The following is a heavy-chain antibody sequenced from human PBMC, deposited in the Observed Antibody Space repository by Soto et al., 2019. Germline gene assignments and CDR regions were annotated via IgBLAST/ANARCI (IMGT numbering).Heavy chain of an antibody. CDR1: DGSVTSANYY. CDR2: IYYTGTT. J-gene: IGHJ3*01. D-gene: IGHD3-22*01. Sequence: SETLSLTCSVADGSVTSANYYWTWIRQPPGKGLEWIAYIYYTGTTFYNPSLRSRVSMTIDASKNRFSLNLSSVTASDTALYYCARHEYVSSSYDLLDVWGRGTMVT. CDR3: ARHEYVSSSYDLLDV. V-gene: IGHV4-39*01.